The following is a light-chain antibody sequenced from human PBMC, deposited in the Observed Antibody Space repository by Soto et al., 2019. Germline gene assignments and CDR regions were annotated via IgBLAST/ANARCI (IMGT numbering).Light chain of an antibody. Sequence: DIQMTQSPSTLSGYVGDRVTITCRASQTISIWLAWYQQKPGKAPKLLIYKASTLKSGVPSRFSGSGSGTEFPLTISSLQPDDFETYYCQHCNSYSEAFGQGTKV. J-gene: IGKJ1*01. V-gene: IGKV1-5*03. CDR1: QTISIW. CDR3: QHCNSYSEA. CDR2: KAS.